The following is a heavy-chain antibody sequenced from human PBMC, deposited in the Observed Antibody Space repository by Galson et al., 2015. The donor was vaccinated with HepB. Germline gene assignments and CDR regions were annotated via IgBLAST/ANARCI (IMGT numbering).Heavy chain of an antibody. CDR1: GFSLISRGMC. CDR3: ARVSRTIVLDY. J-gene: IGHJ4*02. V-gene: IGHV2-70*11. CDR2: IDWDDDK. Sequence: LTLTCTFSGFSLISRGMCVSWIRQPPGKALEWLARIDWDDDKYYNTSLQSRLTISKDTSKNQVVLRITNMDPVDTATYYCARVSRTIVLDYWGQGILVTVSS. D-gene: IGHD1/OR15-1a*01.